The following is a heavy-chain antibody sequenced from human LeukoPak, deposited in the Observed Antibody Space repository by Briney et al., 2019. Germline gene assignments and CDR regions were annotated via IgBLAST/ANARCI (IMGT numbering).Heavy chain of an antibody. D-gene: IGHD1-26*01. V-gene: IGHV3-33*01. CDR2: IWYDESEK. CDR3: TRDSHEGSGTYHDY. CDR1: GFTFSSYG. Sequence: GRSLRLSCAASGFTFSSYGMHWVRQAPGKGLEWVAVIWYDESEKYHADSVKGRFTISRDNAKNSLYLQMNSLRGEDTAVYYCTRDSHEGSGTYHDYWGQGTLVTVSS. J-gene: IGHJ4*02.